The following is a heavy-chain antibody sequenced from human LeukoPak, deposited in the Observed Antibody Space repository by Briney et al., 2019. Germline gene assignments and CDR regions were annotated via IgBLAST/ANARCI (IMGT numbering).Heavy chain of an antibody. CDR2: VNNDGTGT. Sequence: GGSLRLSCAVSGFTFSRHWIHWVRQAPGKGLVWVSYVNNDGTGTSYADSVKGRFTMSRDNAKNTLYLQMNSLRAEDTAVYYCARGGIGGATPDYWGQGALVTVSS. V-gene: IGHV3-74*01. D-gene: IGHD1-26*01. CDR3: ARGGIGGATPDY. CDR1: GFTFSRHW. J-gene: IGHJ4*02.